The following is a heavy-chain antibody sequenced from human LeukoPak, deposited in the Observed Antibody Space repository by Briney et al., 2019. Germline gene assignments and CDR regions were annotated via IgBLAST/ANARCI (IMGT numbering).Heavy chain of an antibody. CDR2: IYYSGST. D-gene: IGHD7-27*01. Sequence: SETLSPTCTVSGGSISSYYWSWIRHPPGKGLEWIGYIYYSGSTNYNPSLKSRVTISVDTSKNQFSLKLSSVTAADTAVYYCARGINWVDYWGQGTLVTVSS. CDR1: GGSISSYY. CDR3: ARGINWVDY. J-gene: IGHJ4*02. V-gene: IGHV4-59*01.